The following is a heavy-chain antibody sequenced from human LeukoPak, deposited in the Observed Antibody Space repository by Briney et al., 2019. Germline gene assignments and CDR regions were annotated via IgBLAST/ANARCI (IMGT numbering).Heavy chain of an antibody. CDR2: INSDGSST. D-gene: IGHD6-19*01. CDR1: GFTFRDAA. Sequence: GGSLRLSCAVSGFTFRDAAMTWVRQAPGKGLVWVSRINSDGSSTSHADSVKGRFTISRDNAKNTLYLQMNSLRAEDTAVYYCARGKAVAGTFSWFDPWGQGTLVTVSS. J-gene: IGHJ5*02. CDR3: ARGKAVAGTFSWFDP. V-gene: IGHV3-74*01.